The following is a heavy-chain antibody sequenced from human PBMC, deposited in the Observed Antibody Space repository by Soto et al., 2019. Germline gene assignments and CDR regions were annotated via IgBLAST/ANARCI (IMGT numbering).Heavy chain of an antibody. Sequence: ASVKVSCKASGYTFTSYAMNWVRQAPGQGHEWMGWINTNTGNPTYAQGFTGRFVFSLDTSVSTAYLQICSLKAEDTAVYYCAFTPYYDFWSGYYVVGGYYYGMDVWGQGTTVTVS. D-gene: IGHD3-3*01. J-gene: IGHJ6*02. CDR2: INTNTGNP. CDR3: AFTPYYDFWSGYYVVGGYYYGMDV. CDR1: GYTFTSYA. V-gene: IGHV7-4-1*01.